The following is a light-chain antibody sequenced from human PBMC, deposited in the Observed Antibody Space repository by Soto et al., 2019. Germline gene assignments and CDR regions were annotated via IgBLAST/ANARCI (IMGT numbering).Light chain of an antibody. CDR3: QQYDSYSRT. Sequence: DIQMTQSPSILSASVGDRVTITCRASQSISSWLAWYQQKPGKAPKLLIYKASSLESGVPSRFSGSGSGTEFTLTITGLQPDDFATYYCQQYDSYSRTFGQGTKVEIK. CDR2: KAS. CDR1: QSISSW. J-gene: IGKJ1*01. V-gene: IGKV1-5*03.